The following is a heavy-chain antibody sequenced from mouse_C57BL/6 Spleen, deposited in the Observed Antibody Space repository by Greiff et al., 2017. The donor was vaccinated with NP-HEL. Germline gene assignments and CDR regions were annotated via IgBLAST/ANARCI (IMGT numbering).Heavy chain of an antibody. V-gene: IGHV1-59*01. D-gene: IGHD4-1*01. CDR1: GYTFTSYW. J-gene: IGHJ2*01. Sequence: QVQLQQPGAELVRPGTSVKLSCKASGYTFTSYWMHWVKQRPGQGLEWIGVIDPSDSYTNYNQKFKGKATLTVDTSSSTAYMQLSSLTSEDSAVYYCARSELTGKEDYWGQGTTLTVSS. CDR2: IDPSDSYT. CDR3: ARSELTGKEDY.